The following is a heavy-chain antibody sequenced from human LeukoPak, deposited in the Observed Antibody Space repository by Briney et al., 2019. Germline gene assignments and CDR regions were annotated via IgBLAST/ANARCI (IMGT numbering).Heavy chain of an antibody. D-gene: IGHD6-13*01. V-gene: IGHV4-59*01. CDR1: GGSISSYY. J-gene: IGHJ4*02. Sequence: SETLSLTCTVSGGSISSYYWSWIRQPPGKGPEWIGYIYYSGSTNYNPSLKSRVTISVDTSKNQFSLKLSSVTAADTAVYYCARGFSTLDYWGQGTLVTVSS. CDR2: IYYSGST. CDR3: ARGFSTLDY.